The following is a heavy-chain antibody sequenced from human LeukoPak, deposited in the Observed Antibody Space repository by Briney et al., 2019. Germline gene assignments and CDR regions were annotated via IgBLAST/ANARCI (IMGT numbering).Heavy chain of an antibody. V-gene: IGHV3-48*03. CDR1: GFTFSSYE. CDR2: IGSSDSTT. CDR3: ARVLGDDFWSGYLADV. Sequence: GGSLRLSCVASGFTFSSYEMNWVRQAPGKGLEWLSYIGSSDSTTHYADSVKGRFTISRDNAKNTLYLQMNSLRAEDTAVYYCARVLGDDFWSGYLADVWGKGTTVTISS. D-gene: IGHD3-3*01. J-gene: IGHJ6*04.